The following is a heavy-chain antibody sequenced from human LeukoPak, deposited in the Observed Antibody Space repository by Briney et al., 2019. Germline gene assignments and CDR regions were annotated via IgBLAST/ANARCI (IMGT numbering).Heavy chain of an antibody. CDR1: RHTLSEIS. Sequence: ASVKVSCKVSRHTLSEISMQGVRQAPGKGLEWMGSFDPEDGETMYAENFQGRFTMTEDTSRDTAYMELSSLRSEDTAVYFCATDKGGPGTTFHDPFDNWGQGTMVTVSS. V-gene: IGHV1-24*01. D-gene: IGHD1-7*01. CDR2: FDPEDGET. CDR3: ATDKGGPGTTFHDPFDN. J-gene: IGHJ3*02.